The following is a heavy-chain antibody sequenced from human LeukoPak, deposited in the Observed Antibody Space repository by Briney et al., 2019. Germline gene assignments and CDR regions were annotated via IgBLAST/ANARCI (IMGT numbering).Heavy chain of an antibody. CDR1: GFIFSSYG. J-gene: IGHJ3*02. CDR3: AKSKAYDSSGGSPFDI. CDR2: IRYDGSNK. D-gene: IGHD3-22*01. V-gene: IGHV3-30*02. Sequence: GVSLRLSCAVSGFIFSSYGMHWVRQAPGKGLEWAAFIRYDGSNKYYADSVKGRFTISRDNSKNTLYLHMNRLIAEDTAVYYCAKSKAYDSSGGSPFDIWGQGTMVTVSS.